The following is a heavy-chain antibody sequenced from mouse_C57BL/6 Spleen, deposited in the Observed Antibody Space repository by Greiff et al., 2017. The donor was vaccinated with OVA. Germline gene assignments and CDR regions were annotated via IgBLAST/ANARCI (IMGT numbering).Heavy chain of an antibody. Sequence: EVMLVESGGGLVQPGGSMKLSCAASGFTFSDAWMDWVRQSPEKGLEWVAEIRNKANNHATYYAESVKGRFTISRDDSKSSVYLQMNSLRAEDTGIYYCTWGDGYSAWFAYWGQGTLVTVSA. J-gene: IGHJ3*01. D-gene: IGHD2-3*01. CDR3: TWGDGYSAWFAY. CDR2: IRNKANNHAT. V-gene: IGHV6-6*01. CDR1: GFTFSDAW.